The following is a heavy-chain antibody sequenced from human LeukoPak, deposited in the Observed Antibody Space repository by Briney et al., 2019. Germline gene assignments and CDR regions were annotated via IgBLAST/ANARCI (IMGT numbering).Heavy chain of an antibody. CDR1: GGSISSYY. D-gene: IGHD6-13*01. V-gene: IGHV4-39*01. Sequence: SETLSLTCTVSGGSISSYYWAWIRQPPGKGLEWIGSIYYSGSTYYNPSIKSRVTISVDTSNNQFSLKMSSVTAADTAVYYCARRGQQPTLDYWGQGTLVTVSS. J-gene: IGHJ4*02. CDR3: ARRGQQPTLDY. CDR2: IYYSGST.